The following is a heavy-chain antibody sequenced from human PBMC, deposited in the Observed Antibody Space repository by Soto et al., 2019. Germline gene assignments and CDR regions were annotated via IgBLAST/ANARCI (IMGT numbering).Heavy chain of an antibody. D-gene: IGHD3-10*01. Sequence: QVQLQESGPGLVKPSQTLSLTCTVSGGSISSGGYYWSWIRQHPGKGLEWIGYIYYSGSTYYNPSLGSRVTISVDTSKNQFSLKLSSVTAADTAVYYCAREEVAYYGSGSYNWFDPWGQGTLVTVSS. CDR1: GGSISSGGYY. V-gene: IGHV4-31*03. CDR3: AREEVAYYGSGSYNWFDP. J-gene: IGHJ5*02. CDR2: IYYSGST.